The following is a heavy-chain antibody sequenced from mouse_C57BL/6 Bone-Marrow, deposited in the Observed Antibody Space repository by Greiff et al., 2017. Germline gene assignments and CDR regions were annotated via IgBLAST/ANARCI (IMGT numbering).Heavy chain of an antibody. Sequence: QVQLQQSGAELVRPGASVTLSCKASGYTFTDYAMHWVKQTPVHGLEWIGAIDPETGGTAYNQKFKGKAILTADKSSSTAYMELRSLTSEDSAVYYCTRWGITTVVAPFDYWGQGTTLTVSS. D-gene: IGHD1-1*01. J-gene: IGHJ2*01. CDR2: IDPETGGT. CDR1: GYTFTDYA. V-gene: IGHV1-15*01. CDR3: TRWGITTVVAPFDY.